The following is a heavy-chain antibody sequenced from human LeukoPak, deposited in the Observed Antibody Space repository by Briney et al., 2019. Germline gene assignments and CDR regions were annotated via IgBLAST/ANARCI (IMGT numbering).Heavy chain of an antibody. CDR1: GFSLXTSGVX. CDR3: VHSQHYGSGSYYSSPYYFDY. V-gene: IGHV2-5*02. CDR2: TXXDDDK. Sequence: SGPTLVNPTQTLTLTCTFSGFSLXTSGVXVGWIRXXPGKAXEWLAXTXXDDDKRYSPSLKSRPTITKDTSKNQVVLTMTNMDPVDTATYYCVHSQHYGSGSYYSSPYYFDYWGQGTLVTVSS. D-gene: IGHD3-10*01. J-gene: IGHJ4*02.